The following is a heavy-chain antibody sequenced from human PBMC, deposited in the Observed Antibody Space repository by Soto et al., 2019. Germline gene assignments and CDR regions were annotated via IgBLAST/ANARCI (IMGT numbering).Heavy chain of an antibody. D-gene: IGHD4-17*01. V-gene: IGHV4-34*01. J-gene: IGHJ6*02. Sequence: QVQLQQWGAGLLKPSETLSLTCAVYGGSFSGYYWSWIRQPPGKGLEWIGEINHSGSTNYNPSLKSRVTISVDTPKNQFSRKLSSVTAADTAVYYCAGGTGAAYGRDVWGQGTTVTVSS. CDR1: GGSFSGYY. CDR2: INHSGST. CDR3: AGGTGAAYGRDV.